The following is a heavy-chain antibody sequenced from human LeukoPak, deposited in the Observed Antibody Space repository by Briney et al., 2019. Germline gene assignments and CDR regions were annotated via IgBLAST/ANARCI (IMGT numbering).Heavy chain of an antibody. CDR1: GFTFSTYW. CDR3: ARVYYYYYMDV. CDR2: ISSDGTNT. J-gene: IGHJ6*03. Sequence: GGSLRLSCAASGFTFSTYWMHWVRQAPGTGLVWVSRISSDGTNTYYADSVKGRFSISRDNAKNTLYLQMNSLRAEDTAVYYCARVYYYYYMDVWGKGTTVAVSS. V-gene: IGHV3-74*01.